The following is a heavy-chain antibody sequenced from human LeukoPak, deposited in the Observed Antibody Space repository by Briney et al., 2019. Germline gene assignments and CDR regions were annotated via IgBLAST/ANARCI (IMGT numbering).Heavy chain of an antibody. CDR3: ARDRAVAGGGYFDY. CDR2: ISDSGGST. J-gene: IGHJ4*02. Sequence: GGSLRLSCAASGLTFSNYAMSWVRQAPGKGLEWVSGISDSGGSTYYADSVKGRFTISRDNSKNTLYLQMNSLRAEDTAVYYCARDRAVAGGGYFDYWGQGTLVTVSS. D-gene: IGHD6-19*01. V-gene: IGHV3-23*01. CDR1: GLTFSNYA.